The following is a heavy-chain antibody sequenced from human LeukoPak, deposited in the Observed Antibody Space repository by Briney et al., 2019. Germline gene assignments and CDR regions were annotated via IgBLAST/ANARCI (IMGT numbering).Heavy chain of an antibody. D-gene: IGHD3/OR15-3a*01. Sequence: ASVKVSCKASGYTFTGYYMHWVRQAPGQGLERMGWINPNSGGTNYAQKFQGRVTMTRDTSISTAYMELSRLRSDDTAVYYCARQWTTPPGFDPWGQGTLVTVSS. CDR3: ARQWTTPPGFDP. CDR2: INPNSGGT. V-gene: IGHV1-2*02. CDR1: GYTFTGYY. J-gene: IGHJ5*02.